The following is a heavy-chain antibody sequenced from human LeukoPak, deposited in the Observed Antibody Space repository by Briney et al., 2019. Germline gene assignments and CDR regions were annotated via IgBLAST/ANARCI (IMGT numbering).Heavy chain of an antibody. CDR2: ISWNSSSI. CDR1: GFTFDDYA. J-gene: IGHJ6*02. V-gene: IGHV3-9*01. Sequence: GGSLRLSCAASGFTFDDYAMHWVRQAPGKGLEWVSGISWNSSSIAYADSVKGRFTISRDNAKNSLYLQMNSLRAEDTALYYCAKGGGCSGGSCYSARCYYYVMDVWAQGTTVSVPS. D-gene: IGHD2-15*01. CDR3: AKGGGCSGGSCYSARCYYYVMDV.